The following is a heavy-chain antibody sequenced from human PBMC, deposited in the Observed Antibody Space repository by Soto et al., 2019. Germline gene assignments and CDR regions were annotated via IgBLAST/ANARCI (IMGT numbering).Heavy chain of an antibody. CDR2: IYYSGST. V-gene: IGHV4-61*08. CDR1: GVSVSSGGYY. Sequence: SETLSLTCTISGVSVSSGGYYYSWIRQPPGKGLEWIGKIYYSGSTNYNPSLKSRVTISVDTSKNQFSLKLSSVTAADTAMYYCARDVIGYCTSTSCSMNGMDVWGQGTTVTVSS. D-gene: IGHD2-2*01. CDR3: ARDVIGYCTSTSCSMNGMDV. J-gene: IGHJ6*02.